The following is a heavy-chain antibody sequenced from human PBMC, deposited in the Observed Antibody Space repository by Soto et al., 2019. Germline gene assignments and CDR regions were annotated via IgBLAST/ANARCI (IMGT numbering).Heavy chain of an antibody. Sequence: GGSLRLSCAASGFSFRDYYMSWIRQAPGKGLEWISYLGSSGSTIYYADSVKGRFTISRDNAENSLYLQMNSLRAEDTAVYYCASTRGGSSGEYYPDYWGQGALVTVFS. CDR2: LGSSGSTI. V-gene: IGHV3-11*01. CDR1: GFSFRDYY. CDR3: ASTRGGSSGEYYPDY. D-gene: IGHD3-22*01. J-gene: IGHJ4*02.